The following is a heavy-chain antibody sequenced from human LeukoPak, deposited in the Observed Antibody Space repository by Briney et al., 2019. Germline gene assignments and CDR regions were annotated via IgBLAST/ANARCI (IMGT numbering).Heavy chain of an antibody. CDR2: ISTSGGTI. CDR1: GFSFSSFE. CDR3: AELGITMIGGV. V-gene: IGHV3-48*03. J-gene: IGHJ6*04. Sequence: GGSLRLSCAASGFSFSSFEMNWVRQAPGKGLEWVAYISTSGGTIYYADSVKGRFTISRDNAKNSLYLQMNSLRAEDTAVYYCAELGITMIGGVWGKGTTVTISS. D-gene: IGHD3-10*02.